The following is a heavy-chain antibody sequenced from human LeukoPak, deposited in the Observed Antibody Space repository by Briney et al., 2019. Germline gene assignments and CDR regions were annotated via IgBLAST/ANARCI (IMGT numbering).Heavy chain of an antibody. V-gene: IGHV4-4*07. CDR2: IYTSGST. CDR1: GGSISSYY. CDR3: ARSYDSSGYYYYFDY. D-gene: IGHD3-22*01. J-gene: IGHJ4*02. Sequence: SETLSLTCTVSGGSISSYYWSWIRQPAGKGLEWIGRIYTSGSTNYNPSLKSRLTMSVDTSKNQFSLKLSSVTAADTAVYYCARSYDSSGYYYYFDYWGQGTLVTVSS.